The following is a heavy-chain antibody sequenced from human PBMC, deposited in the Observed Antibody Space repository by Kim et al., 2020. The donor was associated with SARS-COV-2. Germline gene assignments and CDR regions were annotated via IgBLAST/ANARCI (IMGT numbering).Heavy chain of an antibody. V-gene: IGHV4-59*01. CDR1: GGSISSYY. J-gene: IGHJ3*02. CDR3: ARGRVWGSYRPPNAAFDI. D-gene: IGHD3-16*02. CDR2: IYYSGST. Sequence: SETLSLTCTVSGGSISSYYWSWIRQPPGKGLEWIGYIYYSGSTNYNPSLKSRVTISVDTSKNQFSLKLSSVTAADTAVYYCARGRVWGSYRPPNAAFDIWGQGTMVTVSS.